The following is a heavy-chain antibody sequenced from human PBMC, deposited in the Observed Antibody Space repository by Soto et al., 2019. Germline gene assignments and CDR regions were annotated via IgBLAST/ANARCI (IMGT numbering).Heavy chain of an antibody. CDR3: ITDSYTTIIELRFDY. CDR1: GFAFSNAW. D-gene: IGHD3-22*01. Sequence: PGGSLRLSCAASGFAFSNAWINWVRQAPGKGLEWVGRIKSKAHGGTTYFAAPGIRRFPITKDDTRNIVHMQMNSLNTENTAVYYCITDSYTTIIELRFDYWGPGTLVTVSS. J-gene: IGHJ4*01. CDR2: IKSKAHGGTT. V-gene: IGHV3-15*07.